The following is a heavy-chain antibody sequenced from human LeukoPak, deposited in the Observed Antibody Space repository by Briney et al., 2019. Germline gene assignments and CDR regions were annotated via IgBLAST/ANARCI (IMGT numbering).Heavy chain of an antibody. CDR1: GFTFSNAW. D-gene: IGHD3-22*01. CDR3: TTTLAGYYDSSGYYD. V-gene: IGHV3-15*01. J-gene: IGHJ4*02. Sequence: GGSLRLSCAASGFTFSNAWMSWVRQAPGKGLEWVGRIRSKTDGGTTDYAAPVKGRFTISRDDSKNTLYLQMNSLKTEDTAVYYCTTTLAGYYDSSGYYDWGQGTLVTVSS. CDR2: IRSKTDGGTT.